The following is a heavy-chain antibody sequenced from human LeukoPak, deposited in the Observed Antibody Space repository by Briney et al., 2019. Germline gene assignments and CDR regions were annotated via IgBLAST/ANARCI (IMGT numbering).Heavy chain of an antibody. J-gene: IGHJ4*02. Sequence: GESLRISFKGPGYSFTSYWINWVRQMPGKGLEWMGRIDPSDSYTTYSPSFQGHVTISVDKSISTAYLQWSSLRASDTAMYYCARPSGYDLAYWGQGTLVTVSS. CDR1: GYSFTSYW. D-gene: IGHD5-12*01. CDR2: IDPSDSYT. CDR3: ARPSGYDLAY. V-gene: IGHV5-10-1*01.